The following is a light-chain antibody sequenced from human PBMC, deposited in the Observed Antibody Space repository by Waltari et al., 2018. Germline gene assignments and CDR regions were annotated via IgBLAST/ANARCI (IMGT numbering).Light chain of an antibody. CDR3: SSYTSSNNCV. V-gene: IGLV2-8*01. CDR2: EVN. J-gene: IGLJ1*01. CDR1: SSDVGGYDC. Sequence: QSALTQPPSASGSPGQSVTIPCTGTSSDVGGYDCVSWYQQHPGKAPKLIIYEVNKRPSGVPDRFSGSKSGNTASLTVSGLQAEDEADYYCSSYTSSNNCVFGTGTKVTVL.